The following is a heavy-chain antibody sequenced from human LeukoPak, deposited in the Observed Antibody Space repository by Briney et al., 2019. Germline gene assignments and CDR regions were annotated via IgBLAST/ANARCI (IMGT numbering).Heavy chain of an antibody. V-gene: IGHV4-34*01. CDR3: ARGSLSYGSGSYYSGTLNWFDP. D-gene: IGHD3-10*01. J-gene: IGHJ5*02. CDR2: INHSGST. CDR1: GGSFSGYY. Sequence: SETLSLTCAVYGGSFSGYYWSWIRQPPGKGLEWIGEINHSGSTNYSPSLKSRVTISVDTSKNQFSLKLSSVTAADTAVYYCARGSLSYGSGSYYSGTLNWFDPWGQGTLVTVSS.